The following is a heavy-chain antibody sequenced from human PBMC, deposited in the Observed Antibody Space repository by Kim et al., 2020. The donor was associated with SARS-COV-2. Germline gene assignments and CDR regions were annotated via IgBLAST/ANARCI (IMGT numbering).Heavy chain of an antibody. D-gene: IGHD3-22*01. CDR1: GGTFSSYA. CDR3: ASSLRPSNYYDSSGYRHPPFDY. Sequence: SVKVSCKASGGTFSSYAISWVRQAPGQGLEWMGGIIPIFGTANYAQEFQGRVTITADESTSTAYMELSSLRSEDTAVYYCASSLRPSNYYDSSGYRHPPFDYWGQGTLVTVSS. V-gene: IGHV1-69*13. J-gene: IGHJ4*02. CDR2: IIPIFGTA.